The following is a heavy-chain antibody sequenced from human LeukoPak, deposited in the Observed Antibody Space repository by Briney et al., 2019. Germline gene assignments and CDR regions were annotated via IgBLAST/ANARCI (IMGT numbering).Heavy chain of an antibody. J-gene: IGHJ4*02. CDR1: GFTFSNYN. Sequence: GGSLRLSCAASGFTFSNYNMNWVRQAPGKGLEWVSSISSSGSYIYYADSVKGRFTIFRDNAKNSLYLQMNSLRAEDTAVYYCARAPYSSSYDYWGQGTLVTVSS. CDR2: ISSSGSYI. CDR3: ARAPYSSSYDY. V-gene: IGHV3-21*01. D-gene: IGHD6-13*01.